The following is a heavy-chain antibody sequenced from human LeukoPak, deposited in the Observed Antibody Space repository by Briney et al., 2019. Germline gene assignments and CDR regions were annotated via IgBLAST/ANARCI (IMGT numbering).Heavy chain of an antibody. Sequence: SETLSLTCTVSGGSISGYFWSWIRQPPGKGLEWIGSIYYSGSTYYNPSLKSRVTISVDTSKNQFSLKLSSVTAADTAVYYCARSSRYYYYGMDVWGQGTTVTVSS. CDR3: ARSSRYYYYGMDV. CDR1: GGSISGYF. V-gene: IGHV4-59*04. CDR2: IYYSGST. J-gene: IGHJ6*02.